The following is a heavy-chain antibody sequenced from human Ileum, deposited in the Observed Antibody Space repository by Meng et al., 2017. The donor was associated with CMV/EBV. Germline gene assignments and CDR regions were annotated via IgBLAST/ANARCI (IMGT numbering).Heavy chain of an antibody. J-gene: IGHJ4*02. D-gene: IGHD1-1*01. Sequence: SETLSLTCAVYGGSFSGYYWSWIRQPPGKGLEWIGEINHSGSTNYNPSLKSRVTISVDTSKNQFSLKLSSVTAADTAVYYCTAGTGKTDFDYWGQGTLVTVSS. CDR3: TAGTGKTDFDY. V-gene: IGHV4-34*03. CDR2: INHSGST. CDR1: GGSFSGYY.